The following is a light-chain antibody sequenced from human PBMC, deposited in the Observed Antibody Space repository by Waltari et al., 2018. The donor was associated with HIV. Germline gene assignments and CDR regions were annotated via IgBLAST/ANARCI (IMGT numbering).Light chain of an antibody. J-gene: IGKJ5*01. V-gene: IGKV3-20*01. CDR1: QSVSSSY. CDR2: DAS. Sequence: EIVLTQYPGTRSLTQGDRATISCRASQSVSSSYLAWYQQKPGQAPRLLIFDASNRATVIPDRFSGSGSVTDFTLTISRLEPEDFAMYYCQHYGSAPITFGQGTRLEI. CDR3: QHYGSAPIT.